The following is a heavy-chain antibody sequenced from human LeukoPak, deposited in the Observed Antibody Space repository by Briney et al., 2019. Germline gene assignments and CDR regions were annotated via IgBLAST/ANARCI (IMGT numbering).Heavy chain of an antibody. CDR2: IKQDGSEK. D-gene: IGHD3-3*01. Sequence: PGGSLRLSCAASGFTFSSYWMSWVRQAPGKRLEWVANIKQDGSEKYYVDSVKGRFTISRDNAKNSLYLQMNSLRAEDTAVYYCARDFRITIFGVATYYFDYWGQGTLVTVFS. J-gene: IGHJ4*02. V-gene: IGHV3-7*01. CDR1: GFTFSSYW. CDR3: ARDFRITIFGVATYYFDY.